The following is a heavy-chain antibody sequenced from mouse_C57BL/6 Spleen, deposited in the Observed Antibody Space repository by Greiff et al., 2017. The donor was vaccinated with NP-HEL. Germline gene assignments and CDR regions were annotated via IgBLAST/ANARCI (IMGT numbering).Heavy chain of an antibody. Sequence: QVQLQQPGAELVKPGASVKMSCKASGYTFTSYWITWVKQRPGQGLEWIGDIYPGSGSTNCNEKFKSKATLTVDTSSSTAYMQLSSLTSEDSAVYYCARSGSPLSMDYWGQGTSVTVSS. CDR3: ARSGSPLSMDY. V-gene: IGHV1-55*01. J-gene: IGHJ4*01. CDR1: GYTFTSYW. D-gene: IGHD1-3*01. CDR2: IYPGSGST.